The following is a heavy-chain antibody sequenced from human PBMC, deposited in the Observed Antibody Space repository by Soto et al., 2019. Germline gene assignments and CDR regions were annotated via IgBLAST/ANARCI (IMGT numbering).Heavy chain of an antibody. J-gene: IGHJ6*02. CDR2: INHSGST. D-gene: IGHD1-7*01. Sequence: LSLTCAVYGGSFSGYYWSWIRQPPGKGLEWIGEINHSGSTNYNPSLKSRVTISVDTSKNQFSLKLSSVTAADTAVYYATGTTGTYYYYGMDVWGQGTTVTVSS. CDR3: TGTTGTYYYYGMDV. CDR1: GGSFSGYY. V-gene: IGHV4-34*01.